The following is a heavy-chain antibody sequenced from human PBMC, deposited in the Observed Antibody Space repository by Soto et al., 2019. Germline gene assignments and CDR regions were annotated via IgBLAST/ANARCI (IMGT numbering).Heavy chain of an antibody. CDR1: GFTFSSYA. J-gene: IGHJ4*02. CDR2: ISGSDGST. Sequence: EVQLLESGGGLVQPGGSLRLSCAASGFTFSSYAMSWVRQAPGKGLEWVSTISGSDGSTYYADSVKGRFTISRDNSKNTLYLQVNRLRADDTGVYYCAKEYSSGLYYFDYWRQGTLVTVSS. V-gene: IGHV3-23*01. D-gene: IGHD6-19*01. CDR3: AKEYSSGLYYFDY.